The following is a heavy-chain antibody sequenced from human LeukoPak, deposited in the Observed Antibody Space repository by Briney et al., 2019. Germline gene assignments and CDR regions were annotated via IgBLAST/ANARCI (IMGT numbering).Heavy chain of an antibody. D-gene: IGHD2-2*01. CDR1: GFTFSSYG. V-gene: IGHV3-30*02. Sequence: GGSLRLSCAASGFTFSSYGVHWVRQAPGKGLEWVAFIRYDGSNKYYADSVKGRFTISRDNSKNTLYLQMNSLRAEDTAVYYCAKGGHQLLSLYFDYWGQGTLVTVSS. CDR3: AKGGHQLLSLYFDY. J-gene: IGHJ4*02. CDR2: IRYDGSNK.